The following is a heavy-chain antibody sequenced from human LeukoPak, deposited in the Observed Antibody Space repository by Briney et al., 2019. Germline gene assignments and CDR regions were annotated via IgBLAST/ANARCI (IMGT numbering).Heavy chain of an antibody. D-gene: IGHD4/OR15-4a*01. Sequence: SETLSLTCAVYGGSFSGYYWSWIRQPPGKGLEWIGEINHSGSTNYNPSLKSRVTISVDTSKYQFSLKLSSATAADTAVYYCARGPPAGAFAYWGQGTLVTVSS. V-gene: IGHV4-34*01. CDR3: ARGPPAGAFAY. CDR2: INHSGST. J-gene: IGHJ4*02. CDR1: GGSFSGYY.